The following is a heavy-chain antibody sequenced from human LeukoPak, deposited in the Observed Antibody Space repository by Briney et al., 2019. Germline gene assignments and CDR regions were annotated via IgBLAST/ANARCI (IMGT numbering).Heavy chain of an antibody. J-gene: IGHJ6*02. CDR2: IYYSGST. CDR1: GGSISSSSYY. D-gene: IGHD3-16*02. CDR3: ARDLSFSENYGMDV. Sequence: SETLSLTCTVSGGSISSSSYYWGWIRQPPGKGLEWIGYIYYSGSTNYNPSLKSRVTISVDTSKNQFSLKLSSVTAADAAVYYCARDLSFSENYGMDVWGQGTTVTVSS. V-gene: IGHV4-61*01.